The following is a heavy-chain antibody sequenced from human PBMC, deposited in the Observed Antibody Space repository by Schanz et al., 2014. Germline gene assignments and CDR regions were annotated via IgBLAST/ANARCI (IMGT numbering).Heavy chain of an antibody. D-gene: IGHD6-13*01. CDR2: IASGGSHT. CDR3: AKELRPGTERPRGNFDY. V-gene: IGHV3-NL1*01. J-gene: IGHJ4*02. CDR1: GFTFRSYG. Sequence: QVVLMESGGGVVRPGRSVRLSCVASGFTFRSYGMHWVRQAPGKGLEWVSTIASGGSHTFYADSVTGRFTISGDNSKNTLSLQMNSLRAEDTAVYYCAKELRPGTERPRGNFDYWGQGTLVTVSS.